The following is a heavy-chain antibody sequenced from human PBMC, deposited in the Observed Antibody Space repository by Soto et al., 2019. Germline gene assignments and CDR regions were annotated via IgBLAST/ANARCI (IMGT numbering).Heavy chain of an antibody. D-gene: IGHD6-13*01. CDR3: VREPWGFSGTWYDY. CDR2: INHDGSKT. Sequence: EGSLRLSCAASKFSFSSYWMHWVRQVPGKGPAWVSRINHDGSKTEYADSVKGRFTISRDNTNNTLYLQMNSLRVEDTAMYYCVREPWGFSGTWYDYWGQGTLVTVSS. V-gene: IGHV3-74*01. J-gene: IGHJ4*02. CDR1: KFSFSSYW.